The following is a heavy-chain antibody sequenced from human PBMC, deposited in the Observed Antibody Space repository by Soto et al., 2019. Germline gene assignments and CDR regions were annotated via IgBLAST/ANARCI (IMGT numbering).Heavy chain of an antibody. CDR2: ISSDGSST. J-gene: IGHJ6*02. D-gene: IGHD1-26*01. Sequence: EVQLVESGGGLVQPGGSLRLSCGASGFTSSNYWMHWVRQAPGKGLEWVSRISSDGSSTNYADSVKGRFTISRDSANNTLHLQMNSLRADDTAVDYCARAISTSGRAMDVWGQGTTVTVSS. CDR1: GFTSSNYW. V-gene: IGHV3-74*01. CDR3: ARAISTSGRAMDV.